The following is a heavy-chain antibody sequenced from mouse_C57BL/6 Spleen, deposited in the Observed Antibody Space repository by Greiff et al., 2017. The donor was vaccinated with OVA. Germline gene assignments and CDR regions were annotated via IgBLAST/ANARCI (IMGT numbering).Heavy chain of an antibody. V-gene: IGHV1-58*01. CDR1: GYTFTSYG. CDR2: IYIGNGYT. D-gene: IGHD1-1*01. J-gene: IGHJ2*01. Sequence: VQLKESGAELVRPGSSVKMSCKTSGYTFTSYGINWVKQRPGQGLEWIGYIYIGNGYTEYNEKFKGKATLTSDTSASTAYMQLSSLTSEDSAIYFCARQITTVVATSYVDYWGQGTTLTVSS. CDR3: ARQITTVVATSYVDY.